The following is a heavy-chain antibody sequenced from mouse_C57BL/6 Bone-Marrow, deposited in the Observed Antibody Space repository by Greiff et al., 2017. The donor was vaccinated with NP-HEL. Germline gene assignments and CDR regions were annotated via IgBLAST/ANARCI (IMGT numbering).Heavy chain of an antibody. J-gene: IGHJ2*01. CDR2: IDPSDSYT. V-gene: IGHV1-69*01. D-gene: IGHD2-2*01. CDR3: ARRRIYYGYDY. Sequence: VQLQQSGAELVMPGASVKLSCKASGYTFTSYWMHWVKQRPGQGLEWIGEIDPSDSYTNYNQKFKGKSTLTVDKSSSTAYMQLSSLTSEDSAVYYCARRRIYYGYDYWGQGTTLTVSS. CDR1: GYTFTSYW.